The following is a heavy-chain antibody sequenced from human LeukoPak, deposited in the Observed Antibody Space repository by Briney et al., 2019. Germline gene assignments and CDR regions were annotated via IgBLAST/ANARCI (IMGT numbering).Heavy chain of an antibody. J-gene: IGHJ3*02. Sequence: SETLSLTCAVYGGSFSGYYWSWIRQPPGKGLEWIGEINHSGSTNYNPSLKSRVTISVGTSKNQFSLKLSSVTAADTAVYYCAREVDYYDSSGYYSYAFDIWGQGTMVTVSS. CDR3: AREVDYYDSSGYYSYAFDI. CDR1: GGSFSGYY. CDR2: INHSGST. V-gene: IGHV4-34*01. D-gene: IGHD3-22*01.